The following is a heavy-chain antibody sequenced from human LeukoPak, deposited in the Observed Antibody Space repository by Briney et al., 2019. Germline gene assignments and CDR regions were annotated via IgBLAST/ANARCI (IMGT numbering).Heavy chain of an antibody. D-gene: IGHD2-2*01. Sequence: PSETLSLTCTVSGGSISSSSYYWGWIRQPPGKGLEWIGSIYSSGSTYYNPSLKSRVTISVDTSRNQFSLNLRSVTAADTAVYYCARSLSTAGIDYWGQGTLVTVSS. J-gene: IGHJ4*02. CDR3: ARSLSTAGIDY. CDR1: GGSISSSSYY. V-gene: IGHV4-39*01. CDR2: IYSSGST.